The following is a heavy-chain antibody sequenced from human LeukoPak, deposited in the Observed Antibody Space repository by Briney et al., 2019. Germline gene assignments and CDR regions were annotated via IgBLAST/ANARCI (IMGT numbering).Heavy chain of an antibody. D-gene: IGHD1-26*01. CDR2: LYYSGST. CDR1: GGSISSRSHS. J-gene: IGHJ4*02. V-gene: IGHV4-39*01. CDR3: ARAVGTTAGLFDY. Sequence: SETLSLTCTVSGGSISSRSHSWGWIRQPPGKGLEWIGSLYYSGSTYYNPSLKSRVTISVDTSKNQFSLKLSSVTAADTAVYYCARAVGTTAGLFDYWGQGALVTVSS.